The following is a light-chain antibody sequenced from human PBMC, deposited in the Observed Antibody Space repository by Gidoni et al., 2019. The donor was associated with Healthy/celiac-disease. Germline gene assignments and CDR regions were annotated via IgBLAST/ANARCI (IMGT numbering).Light chain of an antibody. Sequence: DLVLTQSPDSLAVSLGERATINYKSSQSVLYSSNNKNYLAWYQQKPGQPPKLLIYWASTRESGVPDRFSGSGSGTDFTLTISSLKAEDVAVYYCQQYYSTPQTFGQGTKVEIK. J-gene: IGKJ1*01. CDR3: QQYYSTPQT. V-gene: IGKV4-1*01. CDR1: QSVLYSSNNKNY. CDR2: WAS.